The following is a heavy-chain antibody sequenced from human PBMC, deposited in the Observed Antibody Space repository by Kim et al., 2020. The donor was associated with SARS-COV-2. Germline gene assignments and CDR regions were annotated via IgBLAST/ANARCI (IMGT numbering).Heavy chain of an antibody. CDR3: ARVGGTIFGVVIRGRYYGMDV. V-gene: IGHV4-4*02. J-gene: IGHJ6*02. CDR2: IYHSGST. D-gene: IGHD3-3*01. Sequence: SETLSLTCAVSGGSISSSNWWCWVRPPPGKGLEWIGEIYHSGSTNYNPSLKSRVTISVDKSKNQFYLQLSCVTAADTAVYYCARVGGTIFGVVIRGRYYGMDVWGQGTTVTVSS. CDR1: GGSISSSNW.